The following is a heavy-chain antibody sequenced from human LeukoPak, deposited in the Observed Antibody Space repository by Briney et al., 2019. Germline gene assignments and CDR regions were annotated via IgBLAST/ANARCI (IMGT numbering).Heavy chain of an antibody. CDR2: TNPNSGGT. V-gene: IGHV1-2*06. CDR3: ARYVDTAMVLDNWFDP. D-gene: IGHD5-18*01. J-gene: IGHJ5*02. Sequence: ASVKVSCKASGYTFTGYYMHWVRQAPGQGLEWMGRTNPNSGGTNYAQKFQGRVTMTRDTSISTAYMELSRLRSDDTAVYYCARYVDTAMVLDNWFDPWGQGTLVTVSS. CDR1: GYTFTGYY.